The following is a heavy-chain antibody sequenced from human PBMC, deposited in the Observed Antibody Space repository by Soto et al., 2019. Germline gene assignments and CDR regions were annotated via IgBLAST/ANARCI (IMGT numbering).Heavy chain of an antibody. CDR1: GFTFSSYW. J-gene: IGHJ4*02. V-gene: IGHV3-74*01. CDR2: INSDGSST. D-gene: IGHD3-22*01. Sequence: EVQLVESGGGLVQPGESLRLSCADSGFTFSSYWMNWVRQAPGKGLVWVSRINSDGSSTSYADSVKGRFTISRDNAKNTLYLHMNSLRAEDTAVYYCARIRAYYESSGYYYWGQGTLVTVSS. CDR3: ARIRAYYESSGYYY.